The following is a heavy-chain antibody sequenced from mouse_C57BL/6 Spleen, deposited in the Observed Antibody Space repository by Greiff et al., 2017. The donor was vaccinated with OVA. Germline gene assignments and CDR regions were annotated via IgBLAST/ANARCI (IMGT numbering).Heavy chain of an antibody. D-gene: IGHD1-1*01. CDR1: GFSLTSYA. CDR3: ARDTTVVADYAMYY. Sequence: VQRVESGPGLVAPSQSLSITCTVSGFSLTSYAISWVRQPPGKGLEWLGVIWTGGGTNYNSDLKSRLSISKDNSKSQVFLKMNSLQTDDTARYYCARDTTVVADYAMYYWGQGPSVTVSS. CDR2: IWTGGGT. J-gene: IGHJ4*01. V-gene: IGHV2-9-1*01.